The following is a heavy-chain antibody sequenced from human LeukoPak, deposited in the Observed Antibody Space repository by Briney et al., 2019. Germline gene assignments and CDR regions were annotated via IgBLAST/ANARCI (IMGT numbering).Heavy chain of an antibody. D-gene: IGHD3-16*01. V-gene: IGHV3-23*01. CDR2: LRGNGDT. CDR3: AKASWVSSADAVL. CDR1: GFTFSSHA. J-gene: IGHJ4*02. Sequence: PGGSLRLSCTASGFTFSSHAMSWVREAPARGLEWVSSLRGNGDTFYADFVKGRFTLSRDESRNTVYLQLNNLRVEDTAVYYCAKASWVSSADAVLWGQGTVVTVSS.